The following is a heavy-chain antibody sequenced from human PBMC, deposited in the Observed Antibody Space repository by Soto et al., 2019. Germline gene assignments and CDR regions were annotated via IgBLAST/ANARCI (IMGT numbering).Heavy chain of an antibody. V-gene: IGHV3-21*01. J-gene: IGHJ5*02. CDR2: ISSSSSYI. CDR3: ARAQYCSGGSCYWFDP. CDR1: GFTFSSYS. D-gene: IGHD2-15*01. Sequence: GGSLRLSCAACGFTFSSYSMNWVRQAPGKGLEWVSSISSSSSYIYYADSVKGRFTISRDNAKNSLYLQMNSLRAEDTAVYYCARAQYCSGGSCYWFDPWGQGTLVTVSS.